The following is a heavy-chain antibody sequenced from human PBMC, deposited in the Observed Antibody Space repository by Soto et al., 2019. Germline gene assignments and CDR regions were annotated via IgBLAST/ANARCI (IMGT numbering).Heavy chain of an antibody. Sequence: GGSLRLSCAASGFTFSSYSMNWVGQAPGKGLEWVSYISSSSSTIYYADSVKGRFTISRDNAKNSLYLQMNSLRDEDTAVYYCARDRGYCGGDCYSLEFDYWGQGTLVTVSS. J-gene: IGHJ4*02. D-gene: IGHD2-21*02. CDR2: ISSSSSTI. CDR3: ARDRGYCGGDCYSLEFDY. CDR1: GFTFSSYS. V-gene: IGHV3-48*02.